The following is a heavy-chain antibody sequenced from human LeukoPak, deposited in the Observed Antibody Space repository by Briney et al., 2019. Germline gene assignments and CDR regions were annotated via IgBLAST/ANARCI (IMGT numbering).Heavy chain of an antibody. D-gene: IGHD3-10*01. CDR2: FSVGGGGT. CDR3: AKYFASGSYYKLPH. V-gene: IGHV3-23*01. Sequence: GGSLRLSCAASGFTFSSYALSWVRQAPGKGLEWVSAFSVGGGGTSYADSVKGRFTISRDNSKNTLYLQMNSLRAEDTAVYYCAKYFASGSYYKLPHWGQGTLVTVSS. CDR1: GFTFSSYA. J-gene: IGHJ1*01.